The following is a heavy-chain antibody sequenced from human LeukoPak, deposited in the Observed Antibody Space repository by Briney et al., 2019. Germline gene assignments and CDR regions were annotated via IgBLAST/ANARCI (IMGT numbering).Heavy chain of an antibody. Sequence: ASVKVSCKASGYNFNNYAIHWVRQAPGQRFEWMGWINAGNSHTKYSQNFQGRITITRDSSASTVYMELSSLTSGDTAVYYCARGIWSARTVDYYLDYWGQGTLVTVSS. D-gene: IGHD2-21*01. V-gene: IGHV1-3*01. J-gene: IGHJ4*02. CDR2: INAGNSHT. CDR1: GYNFNNYA. CDR3: ARGIWSARTVDYYLDY.